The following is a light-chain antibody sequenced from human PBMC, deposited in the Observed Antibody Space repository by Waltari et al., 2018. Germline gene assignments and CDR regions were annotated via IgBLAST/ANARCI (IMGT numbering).Light chain of an antibody. Sequence: QSALTQPPSASGSPGQSVTISCPGTRTDVGCYNYVSRYQQHPGKAPKLLIHEVSKRPSGVPDRFSGSKSGNTASLTVSGLQAEDEADYYCSSYAGSDNLVFGGGTKLTVL. CDR2: EVS. CDR3: SSYAGSDNLV. J-gene: IGLJ2*01. CDR1: RTDVGCYNY. V-gene: IGLV2-8*01.